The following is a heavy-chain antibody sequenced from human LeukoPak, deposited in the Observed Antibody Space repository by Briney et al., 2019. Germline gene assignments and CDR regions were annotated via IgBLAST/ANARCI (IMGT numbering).Heavy chain of an antibody. CDR2: ISGSGGST. V-gene: IGHV3-23*01. D-gene: IGHD3-3*01. Sequence: GGSLRLSCAASGFTFSSCAMSWVRQAPGKGLEWVSAISGSGGSTYYADSVKGRFTISRDNSKNTLYLQMNSLRAEDTAVYYCAKDPDYDFWSGYYFSDWFDPWGQGTLVTVSS. CDR1: GFTFSSCA. J-gene: IGHJ5*02. CDR3: AKDPDYDFWSGYYFSDWFDP.